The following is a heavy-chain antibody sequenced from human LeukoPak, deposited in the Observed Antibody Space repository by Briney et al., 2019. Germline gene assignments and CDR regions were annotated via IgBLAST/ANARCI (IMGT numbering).Heavy chain of an antibody. V-gene: IGHV3-23*01. Sequence: GGSLRLSCAASGFTFASCAMSWVRRAPGKRLEWVSSISSSGGSTYYADSVKGRFTISRDNSKNTLYLQVNSLRAEDTAVYYCAKSLAAARDYWGQGTLVTVSS. CDR3: AKSLAAARDY. D-gene: IGHD6-13*01. J-gene: IGHJ4*02. CDR2: ISSSGGST. CDR1: GFTFASCA.